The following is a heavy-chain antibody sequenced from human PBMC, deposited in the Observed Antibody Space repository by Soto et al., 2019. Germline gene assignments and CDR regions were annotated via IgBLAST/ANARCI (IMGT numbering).Heavy chain of an antibody. V-gene: IGHV3-74*01. CDR1: GFTFSSYW. CDR3: ASTGRYYDFWSGYYPPSPYYYYGMDV. D-gene: IGHD3-3*01. Sequence: GGSLRLSCAASGFTFSSYWMHWVRQAPGKGLVWVSRINSDGSSTSYADSVKGRFTISRDNAKNTLYLQLNSLRAEDTAVYYCASTGRYYDFWSGYYPPSPYYYYGMDVWGQGTTVTVSS. CDR2: INSDGSST. J-gene: IGHJ6*02.